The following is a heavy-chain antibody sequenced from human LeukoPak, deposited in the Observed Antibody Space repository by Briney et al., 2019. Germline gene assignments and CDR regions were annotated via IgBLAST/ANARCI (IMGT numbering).Heavy chain of an antibody. D-gene: IGHD3-10*01. Sequence: PGGSLRLSCAASGFTFSDYYMSWIRQAPGKGLEWVSYISSSGSTIYYADSVKGRFTISRDNAKNSLYLQMNSLRAEDTAVYYCAKDVVRGLGYGMDVWGQGTTVTVSS. J-gene: IGHJ6*02. V-gene: IGHV3-11*04. CDR2: ISSSGSTI. CDR1: GFTFSDYY. CDR3: AKDVVRGLGYGMDV.